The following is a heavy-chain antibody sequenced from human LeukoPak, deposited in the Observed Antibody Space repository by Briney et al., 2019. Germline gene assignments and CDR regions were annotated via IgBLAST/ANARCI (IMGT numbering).Heavy chain of an antibody. Sequence: SETLSLTCTVSGGSISSYYWSWIRQPPGKGLEWIGYIYYSGSTNYNPSLKSRVTISVDTSKNQFSLKLSSVTAADTAVYYCARESDFWSGYYYGAFDIWGQGTMVTVSS. V-gene: IGHV4-59*01. J-gene: IGHJ3*02. CDR2: IYYSGST. D-gene: IGHD3-3*01. CDR3: ARESDFWSGYYYGAFDI. CDR1: GGSISSYY.